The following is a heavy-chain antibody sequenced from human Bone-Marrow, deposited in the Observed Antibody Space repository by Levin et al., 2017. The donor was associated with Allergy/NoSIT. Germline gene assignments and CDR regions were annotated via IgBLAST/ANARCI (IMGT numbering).Heavy chain of an antibody. CDR3: ASTYSSSSTSPLYY. V-gene: IGHV3-74*01. CDR1: GFTFSSYW. CDR2: INSDGSST. Sequence: GESLKISCAASGFTFSSYWMHWVRQAPGKGLVWVSRINSDGSSTNYADSVKGRFTISRDNAKNTLYLQMNSLRAEDTAVYYCASTYSSSSTSPLYYWGQGTLVTVSS. D-gene: IGHD6-6*01. J-gene: IGHJ4*02.